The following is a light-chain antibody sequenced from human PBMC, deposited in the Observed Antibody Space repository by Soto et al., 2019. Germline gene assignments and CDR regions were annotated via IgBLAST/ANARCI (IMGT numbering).Light chain of an antibody. V-gene: IGKV3-11*01. Sequence: ENVLTQSPGTLSLSPVGRGTLSFLASQSVSSNLAWYQQKPGKAPRLLIYDASNRAAGIPARFSGSGSGTDFTLTISSLEPQDFAVYYCQHRSNWPITFGPGTKVDI. CDR2: DAS. CDR3: QHRSNWPIT. J-gene: IGKJ3*01. CDR1: QSVSSN.